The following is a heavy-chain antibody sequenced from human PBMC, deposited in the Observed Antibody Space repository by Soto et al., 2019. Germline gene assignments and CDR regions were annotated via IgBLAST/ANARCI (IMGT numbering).Heavy chain of an antibody. D-gene: IGHD4-4*01. V-gene: IGHV3-30*18. CDR1: GFTFSSYG. J-gene: IGHJ5*02. Sequence: GGSLRLSCAASGFTFSSYGMHWVRQAPGKGLEWVAVISYDGSNKYYADSVKGRFTISRDNSKNTLYLQMNSLRAEDTAVYYCAKGNDYSGGNWFDPWGQGTLVTVSS. CDR3: AKGNDYSGGNWFDP. CDR2: ISYDGSNK.